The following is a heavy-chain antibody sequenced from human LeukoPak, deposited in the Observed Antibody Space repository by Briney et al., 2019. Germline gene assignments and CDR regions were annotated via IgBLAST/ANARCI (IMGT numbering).Heavy chain of an antibody. J-gene: IGHJ4*02. CDR1: GFTFSSYG. D-gene: IGHD3-22*01. Sequence: GGSLRLSCAASGFTFSSYGMSWVRQAPGKGLEWVSAITGSGGSTYYADSVKGRFTISRDNSKNTLYLQMNSLRAEDTAVYYCALRSYYDSSAYYYLDYWGQGTLVTVSS. V-gene: IGHV3-23*01. CDR2: ITGSGGST. CDR3: ALRSYYDSSAYYYLDY.